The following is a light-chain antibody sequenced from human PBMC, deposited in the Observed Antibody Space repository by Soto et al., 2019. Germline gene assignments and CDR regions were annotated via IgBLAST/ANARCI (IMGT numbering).Light chain of an antibody. CDR3: QQLHGYPIT. Sequence: DIQMTQSPSILSASVGDRVTITCRASQSIRSWLAWYQQKPGKAPKLLIYDAYSLESGVPSRFSGSGSGTHFTLTISSLQPEDFATYYCQQLHGYPITFGQGTRLEIK. CDR2: DAY. CDR1: QSIRSW. V-gene: IGKV1-5*01. J-gene: IGKJ5*01.